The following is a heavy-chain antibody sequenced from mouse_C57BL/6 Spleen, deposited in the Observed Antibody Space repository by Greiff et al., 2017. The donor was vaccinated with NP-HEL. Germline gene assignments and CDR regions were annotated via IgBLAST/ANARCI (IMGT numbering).Heavy chain of an antibody. D-gene: IGHD1-1*01. J-gene: IGHJ1*03. Sequence: VQLQQSGPELVKPGASVKIPCKASGYTFTDYNMDWVKQSHGKSLEWIGDINPNNGGTIYNQKFKGKATLTVDKSSSTAYMELRSLTSEDTAVYYCARSGGLLRRWYFDVWGTGTTVTVSS. V-gene: IGHV1-18*01. CDR3: ARSGGLLRRWYFDV. CDR1: GYTFTDYN. CDR2: INPNNGGT.